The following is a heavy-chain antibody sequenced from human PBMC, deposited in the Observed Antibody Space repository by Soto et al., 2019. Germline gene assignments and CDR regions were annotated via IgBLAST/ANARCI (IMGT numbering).Heavy chain of an antibody. Sequence: QVQLVQSGAEVKKPGSSVKVSCKASGITSSSYTITWVRQAPGQGLEWMGRIIPVLGITNYAQKFQGRVTFSADKATNTAYMELSRVRSEDTGVYFCARIPAYQQLLRGYYGMDVWGQGTTVTVSS. CDR2: IIPVLGIT. CDR3: ARIPAYQQLLRGYYGMDV. V-gene: IGHV1-69*02. CDR1: GITSSSYT. J-gene: IGHJ6*02. D-gene: IGHD6-13*01.